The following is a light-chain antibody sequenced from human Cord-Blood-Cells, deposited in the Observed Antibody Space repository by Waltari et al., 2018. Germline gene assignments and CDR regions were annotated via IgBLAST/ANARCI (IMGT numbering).Light chain of an antibody. Sequence: QSALTQPASVSGSPGQSIPISCTGTSSDVGGYNYVSWYQQHPGKAPKLMMYEVSNRPSGVSERFSGSKSGNTASLTSSGLQAEDEADYYCSSYTSSSTLVVFGGGTKLTVL. V-gene: IGLV2-14*01. CDR2: EVS. CDR3: SSYTSSSTLVV. CDR1: SSDVGGYNY. J-gene: IGLJ2*01.